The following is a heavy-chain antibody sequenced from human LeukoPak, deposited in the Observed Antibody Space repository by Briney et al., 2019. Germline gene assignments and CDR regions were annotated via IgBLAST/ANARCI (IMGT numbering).Heavy chain of an antibody. D-gene: IGHD7-27*01. J-gene: IGHJ4*02. Sequence: PSETLSLTCTVSGDSISSSSYYWGWIRQPPGKGLEWIGSIYYSGSTYYNPSLKSRVTISVDTSKNQFSLKLSSVTAADTAVYYCARHVLTAGTDYWGQGTLVTVSS. CDR1: GDSISSSSYY. CDR2: IYYSGST. CDR3: ARHVLTAGTDY. V-gene: IGHV4-39*01.